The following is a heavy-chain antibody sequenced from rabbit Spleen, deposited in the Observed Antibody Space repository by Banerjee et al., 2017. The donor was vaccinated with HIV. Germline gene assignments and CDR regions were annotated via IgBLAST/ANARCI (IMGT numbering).Heavy chain of an antibody. CDR1: GFTLSSYW. CDR2: IYAGSSGST. Sequence: QSLEESGGDLVKPGASLTLTCKASGFTLSSYWMYWVRQAPGKGLEWIGCIYAGSSGSTYYASWAKGRFTISRTSSTTVTLRMTSMTVADTATYFCTRDSGSGPYIDGYFNLWGPGTLVTVS. V-gene: IGHV1S40*01. J-gene: IGHJ4*01. D-gene: IGHD1-1*01. CDR3: TRDSGSGPYIDGYFNL.